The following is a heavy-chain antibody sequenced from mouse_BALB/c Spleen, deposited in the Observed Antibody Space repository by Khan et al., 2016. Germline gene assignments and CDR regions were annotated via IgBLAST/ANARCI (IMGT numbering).Heavy chain of an antibody. CDR3: ARELGHYAMDD. Sequence: VQLQESGPGLVAPSQSLSITCTVSGFSLTGYGVNWVRQPPGKGLEWLGMIWGDGSTDYNSALKSRLSISKDNSKSQVFLKMNSLQTDDTARYYCARELGHYAMDDWSQGTSVTVSS. V-gene: IGHV2-6-7*01. CDR1: GFSLTGYG. J-gene: IGHJ4*01. CDR2: IWGDGST. D-gene: IGHD4-1*01.